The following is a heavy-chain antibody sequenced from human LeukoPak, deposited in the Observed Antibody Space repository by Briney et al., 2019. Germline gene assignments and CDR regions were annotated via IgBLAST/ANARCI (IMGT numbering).Heavy chain of an antibody. V-gene: IGHV5-51*01. Sequence: GESLKISCQASGLSFSTHWIAWVRQMPGKGLEWMGIINPDDFHTRYSPSFQGQVTISADKSITIAYLQWNSLQASDTAVYYCARQNSADQGGHPGYRSGLYFYYAMDVWGQGTTVIVSS. CDR3: ARQNSADQGGHPGYRSGLYFYYAMDV. D-gene: IGHD6-19*01. CDR2: INPDDFHT. CDR1: GLSFSTHW. J-gene: IGHJ6*02.